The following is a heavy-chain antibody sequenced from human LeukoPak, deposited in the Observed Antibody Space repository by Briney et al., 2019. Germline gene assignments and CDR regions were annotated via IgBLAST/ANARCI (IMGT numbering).Heavy chain of an antibody. Sequence: ASVKVSCKASGYTFTNYDINWVRQATGQGLEWMRWMNPNSGNTGYTQKFQGRVTITRNTSISTAYMELSSLRSDDTAVYFCARAPSWGGLTSGSYYFDYWGQGALVTVSS. D-gene: IGHD3-16*01. CDR3: ARAPSWGGLTSGSYYFDY. J-gene: IGHJ4*02. CDR2: MNPNSGNT. CDR1: GYTFTNYD. V-gene: IGHV1-8*03.